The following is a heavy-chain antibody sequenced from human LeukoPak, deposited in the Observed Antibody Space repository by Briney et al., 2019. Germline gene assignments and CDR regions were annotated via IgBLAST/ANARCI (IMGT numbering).Heavy chain of an antibody. CDR2: IRYDGSNK. CDR1: GFTFSSYA. J-gene: IGHJ4*02. V-gene: IGHV3-30*02. CDR3: AKDHGSFDY. D-gene: IGHD1-14*01. Sequence: PGGSLRLSCAASGFTFSSYAMSWVRQAPGKGLEWMASIRYDGSNKHYADSVKGRFTISRDNSKNTLYLQMNSLRTDDTAVYYCAKDHGSFDYWGQGTLVTVSS.